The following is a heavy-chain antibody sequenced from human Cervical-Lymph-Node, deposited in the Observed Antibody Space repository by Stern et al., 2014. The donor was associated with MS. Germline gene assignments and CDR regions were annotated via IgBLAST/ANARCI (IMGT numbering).Heavy chain of an antibody. CDR2: ISWNSGNM. CDR3: AKTAYSNSSHGMDV. V-gene: IGHV3-9*01. J-gene: IGHJ6*02. Sequence: EVQLVESGGGLVQPGRSLRLSCAASGFTFDDYAMHWVRQAPGKGLGWVSGISWNSGNMGYADSVKGRFTISRDNAKNSLYLQMNSLRVEDTALYYCAKTAYSNSSHGMDVWGQGTTVTVSS. CDR1: GFTFDDYA. D-gene: IGHD6-6*01.